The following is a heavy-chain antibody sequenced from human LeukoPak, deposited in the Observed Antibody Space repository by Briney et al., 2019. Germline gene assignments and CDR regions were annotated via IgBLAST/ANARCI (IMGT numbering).Heavy chain of an antibody. Sequence: ASVKVTCKASGYTFTIYDINWVRQATGQGLEWMGWMNPNSGNTGYAQKFQGRVTITRNTSISTAYMELSSLRSEDTAVYYCARGREVPVLITIFGVVISNNWFDPWGQGTLVTVSS. CDR1: GYTFTIYD. D-gene: IGHD3-3*01. J-gene: IGHJ5*02. CDR3: ARGREVPVLITIFGVVISNNWFDP. V-gene: IGHV1-8*03. CDR2: MNPNSGNT.